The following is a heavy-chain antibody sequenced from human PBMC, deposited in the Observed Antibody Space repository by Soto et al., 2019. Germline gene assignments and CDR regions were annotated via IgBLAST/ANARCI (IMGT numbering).Heavy chain of an antibody. CDR2: IYYSGST. Sequence: SETLSLTCTVSGGSISSGGYYWSWIRQHPGKGLEWIGYIYYSGSTYYNPSLKSRVTISVDTSKNQFSLKLSSVTAADTAVYYCARDQSGQKTHWYYYYGMDVWGQGTTVTVSS. D-gene: IGHD5-12*01. J-gene: IGHJ6*02. CDR3: ARDQSGQKTHWYYYYGMDV. CDR1: GGSISSGGYY. V-gene: IGHV4-31*03.